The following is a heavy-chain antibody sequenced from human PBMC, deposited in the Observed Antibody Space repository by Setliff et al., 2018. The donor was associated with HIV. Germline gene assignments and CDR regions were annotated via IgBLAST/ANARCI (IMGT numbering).Heavy chain of an antibody. V-gene: IGHV3-74*01. CDR1: GFAFSDNW. D-gene: IGHD3-10*01. CDR3: ATDYNRGAFWHL. CDR2: ISPDATIA. J-gene: IGHJ4*02. Sequence: GGSLRLSCTASGFAFSDNWIHWVRQVPGKGLVWVSHISPDATIAGSGDSVKGRFTVSRDNAKNTAYLHMYRLTVDDTGVYYCATDYNRGAFWHLWGQGTQVTVS.